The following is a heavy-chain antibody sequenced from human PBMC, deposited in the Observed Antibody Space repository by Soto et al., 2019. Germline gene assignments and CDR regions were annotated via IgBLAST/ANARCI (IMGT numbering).Heavy chain of an antibody. D-gene: IGHD3-16*01. J-gene: IGHJ5*02. CDR2: IFRTGDT. CDR3: ARDTNSLDP. Sequence: SETLSLTSSVSNYSINSGLFWGWIRQPPGKGLEWIGSIFRTGDTYYNPSLKSRITMSVDTSRNQFSLKLTSLTAADTAVYYCARDTNSLDPWGQGTLVTVSS. V-gene: IGHV4-38-2*02. CDR1: NYSINSGLF.